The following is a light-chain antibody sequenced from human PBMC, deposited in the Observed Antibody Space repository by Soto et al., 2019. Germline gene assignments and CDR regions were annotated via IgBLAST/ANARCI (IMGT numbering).Light chain of an antibody. CDR2: DAS. V-gene: IGKV3-11*01. J-gene: IGKJ1*01. CDR1: QSVSSY. Sequence: EIVLTQSPATLSLSPGERATLSCRASQSVSSYLAWYQQKPGQAPRLLIFDASNRATGIPARFSGSGSGTDFTLTISSLDPEDFAVYYCQQRSKWPWTFGQGTKVEIK. CDR3: QQRSKWPWT.